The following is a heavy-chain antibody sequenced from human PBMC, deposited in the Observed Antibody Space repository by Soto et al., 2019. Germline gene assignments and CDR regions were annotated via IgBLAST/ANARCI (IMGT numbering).Heavy chain of an antibody. D-gene: IGHD2-15*01. CDR3: ARDYCSGGSCPHNYYYYYYMDV. CDR1: GYTFTGYY. J-gene: IGHJ6*03. V-gene: IGHV1-2*04. Sequence: ASVKVSCKASGYTFTGYYMHWVRQAPGQGLEWMGWINPNSGGTNYAQKFKGWVTMTRDTSISTAYMELSRLRSDDTAVYYCARDYCSGGSCPHNYYYYYYMDVWGKGTTVTVSS. CDR2: INPNSGGT.